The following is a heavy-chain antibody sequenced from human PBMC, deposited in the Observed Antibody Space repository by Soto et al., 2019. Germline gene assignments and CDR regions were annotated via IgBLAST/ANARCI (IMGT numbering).Heavy chain of an antibody. J-gene: IGHJ4*02. V-gene: IGHV4-59*01. CDR3: ARASSPSSWYFDY. D-gene: IGHD6-13*01. CDR1: GGSISSYC. CDR2: IYYSGST. Sequence: NPSETLSLTCTVSGGSISSYCWSWIRQPPGKGLEWIGYIYYSGSTNYNPSLKSRVTISVDTSKNQFSLKLSSVTAADTAVYYCARASSPSSWYFDYWGQGPLVTVS.